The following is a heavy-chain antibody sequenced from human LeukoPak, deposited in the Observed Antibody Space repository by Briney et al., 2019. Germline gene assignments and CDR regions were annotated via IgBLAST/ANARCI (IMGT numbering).Heavy chain of an antibody. V-gene: IGHV5-10-1*01. J-gene: IGHJ4*02. CDR1: GYSFTSYW. D-gene: IGHD6-19*01. CDR3: ARHRTGFSSGWYDY. CDR2: IDPSDSYT. Sequence: GESLKISCKGSGYSFTSYWITWVRQVPGKGLEWMGNIDPSDSYTNYSPSLQGHVTISADKSISTAYLQWSSLKASDTAIYYCARHRTGFSSGWYDYWGQGTLVTVSA.